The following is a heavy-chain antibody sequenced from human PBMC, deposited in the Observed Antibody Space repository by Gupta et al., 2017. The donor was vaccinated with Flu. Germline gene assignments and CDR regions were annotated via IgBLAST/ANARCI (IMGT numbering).Heavy chain of an antibody. J-gene: IGHJ4*02. D-gene: IGHD2-21*02. V-gene: IGHV1-69*01. CDR1: GGTFGTYE. CDR3: ARVYCGGDCESGIDY. Sequence: QVQLLQSGAEVKKPGSSVKVSCKVAGGTFGTYEISWVRQAPGQGLEWMGFIHDRTNYAQKFLGRVAITADESSSTAYMEMSSLRSEDSAVYYCARVYCGGDCESGIDYWGQGTLVTVSS. CDR2: IHDRT.